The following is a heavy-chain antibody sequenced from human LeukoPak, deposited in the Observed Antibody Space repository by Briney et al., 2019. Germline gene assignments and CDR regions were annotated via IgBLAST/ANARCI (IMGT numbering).Heavy chain of an antibody. V-gene: IGHV1-69*04. Sequence: SVKVSRKASGGTFSSYAISWVRQAPGQGLEWMGRIIPILGIANYAQKFQGRVTITADKSTSAAYMELSSLRSEDTAVYYCAREYYDSSGPFDYWGQGTLVTVSS. J-gene: IGHJ4*02. CDR2: IIPILGIA. CDR3: AREYYDSSGPFDY. D-gene: IGHD3-22*01. CDR1: GGTFSSYA.